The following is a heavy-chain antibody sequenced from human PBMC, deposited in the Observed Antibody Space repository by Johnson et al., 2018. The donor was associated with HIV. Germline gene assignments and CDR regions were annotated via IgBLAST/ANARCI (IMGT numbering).Heavy chain of an antibody. CDR2: VSWKSGNT. Sequence: VQLVESGGGLVQPGRSLRVSCAASGFTFDDYVIHWVRQAPGKGLEWVSGVSWKSGNTGYADSVKGRFTISRDKAKNSLYLQMNSLRTEDTALYYCAKGATRYKTDGSKHDGAFDVWGQGTMVTVSS. D-gene: IGHD1-26*01. CDR1: GFTFDDYV. J-gene: IGHJ3*01. CDR3: AKGATRYKTDGSKHDGAFDV. V-gene: IGHV3-9*01.